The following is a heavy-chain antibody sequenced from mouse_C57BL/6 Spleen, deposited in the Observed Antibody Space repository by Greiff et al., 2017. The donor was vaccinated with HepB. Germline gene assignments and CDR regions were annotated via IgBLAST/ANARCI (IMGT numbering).Heavy chain of an antibody. CDR3: TPMGYYDY. J-gene: IGHJ2*01. V-gene: IGHV14-4*01. D-gene: IGHD2-3*01. CDR1: GFNIKDDY. Sequence: SGAELVRPGASVKLSCTASGFNIKDDYMHWVKQRPEQGLEWIGWIDPENGDTEYASKFQGKATITADTSSNTAYLQLSSLTSEDTAVYYCTPMGYYDYWGQGTTLTVSS. CDR2: IDPENGDT.